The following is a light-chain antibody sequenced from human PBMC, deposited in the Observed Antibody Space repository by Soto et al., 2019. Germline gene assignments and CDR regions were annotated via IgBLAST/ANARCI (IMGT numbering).Light chain of an antibody. CDR2: KAS. Sequence: DIQMTQSPSTLSASVGDRVAITCRASQSIGIWLAWYQQKPGKAPRFLIYKASSLESGVPSRFSGSGYGTESTLTISSLQPDDLATYDCQQYNDYSWTFGQGTKVEIK. V-gene: IGKV1-5*03. J-gene: IGKJ1*01. CDR3: QQYNDYSWT. CDR1: QSIGIW.